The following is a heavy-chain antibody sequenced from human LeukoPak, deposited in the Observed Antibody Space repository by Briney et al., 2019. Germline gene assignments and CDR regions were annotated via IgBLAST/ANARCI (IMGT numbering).Heavy chain of an antibody. Sequence: GGSLRLSCAVSGFSVTNNYMSWVRQAPGKGLEWVSVFYVGGATYYADSVKGRFTISRDNSENTLYLQMKSLRAEDTTVYYCARGDGYNFFDYWGQGTLVTVSS. CDR3: ARGDGYNFFDY. J-gene: IGHJ4*02. CDR2: FYVGGAT. CDR1: GFSVTNNY. D-gene: IGHD5-24*01. V-gene: IGHV3-53*01.